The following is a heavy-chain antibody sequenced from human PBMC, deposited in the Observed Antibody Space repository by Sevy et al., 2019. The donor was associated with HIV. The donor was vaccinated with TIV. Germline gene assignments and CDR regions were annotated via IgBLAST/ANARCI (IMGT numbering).Heavy chain of an antibody. CDR3: AKDFTGYNGMDV. J-gene: IGHJ6*02. CDR1: GIIFTSSG. CDR2: ISYHGRDK. Sequence: GGSLRLSCVVSGIIFTSSGMHWVRQAPGKGLEWVAVISYHGRDKFYAESVKGLFTISRDNSKKILYLQMNSLRIEDTAVYYCAKDFTGYNGMDVWGQGTMVTVSS. V-gene: IGHV3-30*18. D-gene: IGHD3-9*01.